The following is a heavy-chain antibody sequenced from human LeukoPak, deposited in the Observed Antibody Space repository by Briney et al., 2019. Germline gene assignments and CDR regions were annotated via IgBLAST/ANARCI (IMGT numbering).Heavy chain of an antibody. Sequence: PSETLSLTCTVSGVSISSSNSYWSWIRQPPGKGLEWIGYIYYSGSTNYNPSLKSRVTISVDTSKNQFSLKLNSVTAADTAVYYCARDSGGWRFDYWGQGTLVTVSS. CDR1: GVSISSSNSY. D-gene: IGHD6-19*01. J-gene: IGHJ4*02. V-gene: IGHV4-61*01. CDR2: IYYSGST. CDR3: ARDSGGWRFDY.